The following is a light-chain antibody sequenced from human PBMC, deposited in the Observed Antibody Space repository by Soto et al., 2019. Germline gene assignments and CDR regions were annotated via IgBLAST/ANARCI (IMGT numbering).Light chain of an antibody. J-gene: IGKJ2*01. CDR3: QQCISPYT. Sequence: DIQMTQSPSTLSASVGDRVTITCRASQSISSWLAWYQQKPGTAPKLLIYKASSLESGVPSRFSGSGSGTEFTLTISSLQPDDFATYFCQQCISPYTFGQGTKLEI. V-gene: IGKV1-5*03. CDR2: KAS. CDR1: QSISSW.